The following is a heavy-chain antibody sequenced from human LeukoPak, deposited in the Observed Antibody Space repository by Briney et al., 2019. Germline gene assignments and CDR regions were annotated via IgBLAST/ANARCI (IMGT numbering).Heavy chain of an antibody. D-gene: IGHD4/OR15-4a*01. Sequence: PSETLSLTCTVSSGSISTSNYYWGWVRQPPGKALEWIGNIFYSGSTYYSPSLKSRVTISVGTSKNQFSLKLSSVTAADTAVYYCARGLYGGQGYYYYYMDVWGKGTTVTVSS. CDR3: ARGLYGGQGYYYYYMDV. V-gene: IGHV4-39*07. J-gene: IGHJ6*03. CDR2: IFYSGST. CDR1: SGSISTSNYY.